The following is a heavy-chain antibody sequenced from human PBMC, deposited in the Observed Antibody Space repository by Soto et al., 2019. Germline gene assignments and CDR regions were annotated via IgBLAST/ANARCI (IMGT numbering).Heavy chain of an antibody. CDR2: ISYDGSNK. CDR3: ARGGGSILTGYPTDY. CDR1: GFTFSSYA. J-gene: IGHJ4*02. D-gene: IGHD3-9*01. Sequence: GGSLRVSCAASGFTFSSYAMHWVRQAPGKGLEWVAVISYDGSNKYYADSVKGRFTISRDNSKNTLYLQMNSLRAEDTAVYYCARGGGSILTGYPTDYWGQGTLVTVSS. V-gene: IGHV3-30-3*01.